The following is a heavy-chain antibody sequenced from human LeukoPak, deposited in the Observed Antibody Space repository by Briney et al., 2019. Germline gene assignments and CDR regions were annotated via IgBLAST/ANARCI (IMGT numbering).Heavy chain of an antibody. D-gene: IGHD1-26*01. CDR2: IIPILGIA. J-gene: IGHJ4*02. Sequence: ASVKVSCKASGGTFSSYAISWVRQAPGQGLEWMGRIIPILGIANYAQKFQGRVTITADKSTTTAYMELSSLRSEDTAVYYCARRGRGATSDYWGQGTLVTVSS. V-gene: IGHV1-69*04. CDR1: GGTFSSYA. CDR3: ARRGRGATSDY.